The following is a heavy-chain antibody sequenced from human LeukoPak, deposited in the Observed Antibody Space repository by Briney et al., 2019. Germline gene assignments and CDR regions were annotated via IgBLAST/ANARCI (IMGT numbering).Heavy chain of an antibody. Sequence: PGGSLRLSCGASGFTFRSYNIHWVRQAPGEGLVWVSRTNEHGTIINYADSVKGRFTISRDNAKNTLYLQMNSLRTEDSALYYCVVDLSGSADYWGQGTLVTVSS. CDR1: GFTFRSYN. D-gene: IGHD3-10*01. J-gene: IGHJ4*02. CDR3: VVDLSGSADY. V-gene: IGHV3-74*01. CDR2: TNEHGTII.